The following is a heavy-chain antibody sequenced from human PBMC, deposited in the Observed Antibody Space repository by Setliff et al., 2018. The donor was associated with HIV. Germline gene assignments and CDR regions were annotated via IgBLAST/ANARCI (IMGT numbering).Heavy chain of an antibody. CDR1: GGTFNGYS. CDR2: IIPVLRIT. J-gene: IGHJ6*03. Sequence: SVKVSCKSQGGTFNGYSLSWVRQAPGQGLEWMGGIIPVLRITNYSQKFQGRLTVTADESATTVYMELNSLTTEDTGLYYCVKDGALAGRYFHYMDVWGKGTTVTVSS. D-gene: IGHD6-19*01. CDR3: VKDGALAGRYFHYMDV. V-gene: IGHV1-69*10.